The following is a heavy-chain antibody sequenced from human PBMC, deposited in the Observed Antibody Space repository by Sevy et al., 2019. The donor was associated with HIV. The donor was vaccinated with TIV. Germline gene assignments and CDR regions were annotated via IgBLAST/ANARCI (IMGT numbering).Heavy chain of an antibody. CDR1: GFTFSSYG. Sequence: GGSLRLSCAASGFTFSSYGMHWVRQAPGKGLEWVAVIWYDGSNKYYADSVKGRFTISRDNSKNTLYLQMNSLRAEDTAVYYCARAGGGGYMDWFDPWGQGTLVTVSS. V-gene: IGHV3-33*01. J-gene: IGHJ5*02. CDR2: IWYDGSNK. D-gene: IGHD6-13*01. CDR3: ARAGGGGYMDWFDP.